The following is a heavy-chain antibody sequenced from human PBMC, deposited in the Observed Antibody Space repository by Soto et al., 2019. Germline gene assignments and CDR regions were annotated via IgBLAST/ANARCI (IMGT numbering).Heavy chain of an antibody. Sequence: EVQLVESGGGLIHPGGSLRLSCAPSGFNVNSDYMNWVRQTPGKGLEWVASIYSGETTYYADSVRGRFTISSDKSKNTLYFQLSSLRIEDTAVYYCTRDGRGLGRLSLFEYWGQGVLVTVSS. J-gene: IGHJ4*02. CDR2: IYSGETT. D-gene: IGHD2-21*02. CDR1: GFNVNSDY. CDR3: TRDGRGLGRLSLFEY. V-gene: IGHV3-53*01.